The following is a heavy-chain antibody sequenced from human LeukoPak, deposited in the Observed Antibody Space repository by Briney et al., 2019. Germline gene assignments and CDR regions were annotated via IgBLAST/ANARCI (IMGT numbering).Heavy chain of an antibody. D-gene: IGHD3-10*01. CDR3: ARESDYYGSGSYSNDY. CDR1: GGSISSSSYY. V-gene: IGHV4-39*07. CDR2: IYYSGST. J-gene: IGHJ4*02. Sequence: SETLSLTCTVSGGSISSSSYYWGWIRQPPGKGLEWIGSIYYSGSTYYNPSLKSRVTISVDTSKNQFSLKLSSVTAADTAVYYCARESDYYGSGSYSNDYWGQGTLVTVSS.